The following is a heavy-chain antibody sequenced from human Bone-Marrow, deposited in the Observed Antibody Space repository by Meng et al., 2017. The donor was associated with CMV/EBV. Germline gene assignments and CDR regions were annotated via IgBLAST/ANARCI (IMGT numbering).Heavy chain of an antibody. Sequence: GESLKISCAASGFTFSSYSMNWVRQAPGKGLEWVSSISSSSSYIYYADSVKGRFTISRDNAKNSLYLQMNSLRAEDTAGYYCAREEYSSTGPYDYWGQGTLVTVSS. D-gene: IGHD6-6*01. J-gene: IGHJ4*02. V-gene: IGHV3-21*01. CDR2: ISSSSSYI. CDR3: AREEYSSTGPYDY. CDR1: GFTFSSYS.